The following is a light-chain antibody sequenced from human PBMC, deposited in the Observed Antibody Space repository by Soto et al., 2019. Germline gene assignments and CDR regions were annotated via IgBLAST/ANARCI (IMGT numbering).Light chain of an antibody. J-gene: IGLJ1*01. CDR1: STDVGAYNF. Sequence: QSALTQPASVSGSPGQSITISCTGTSTDVGAYNFVSWYQHHPGKAPKLMISEVTNRPSGISNRFSGSKSGNTASLTISGLXAEDEADYYCSSFTSSSIPSVFGTGTKVTVL. CDR3: SSFTSSSIPSV. CDR2: EVT. V-gene: IGLV2-14*01.